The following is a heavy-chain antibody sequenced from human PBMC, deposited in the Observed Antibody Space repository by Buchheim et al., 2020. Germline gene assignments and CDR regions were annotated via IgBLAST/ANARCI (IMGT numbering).Heavy chain of an antibody. J-gene: IGHJ4*02. Sequence: EVLLLESGGGLVPPGGSLRVSCAASGFTFSAYPMSWVRQAPGKGLEWVCAISAVGETPYYAAPVKGRFTISRDNSKKTLHLQMNILGAEDTAVYYCAKEYRSDWTGFDYWGQG. CDR1: GFTFSAYP. V-gene: IGHV3-23*01. CDR2: ISAVGETP. D-gene: IGHD6-19*01. CDR3: AKEYRSDWTGFDY.